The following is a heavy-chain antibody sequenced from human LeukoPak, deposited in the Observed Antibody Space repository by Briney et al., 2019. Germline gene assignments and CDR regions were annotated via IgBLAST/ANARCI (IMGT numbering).Heavy chain of an antibody. CDR1: GLTFSSYW. V-gene: IGHV3-74*01. D-gene: IGHD1-1*01. CDR3: ASGELDSLYYFDY. J-gene: IGHJ4*02. Sequence: GGSLRLSCAASGLTFSSYWMHWVRQAPGKGLVWVSRIHGDGISTTYADSVKGRFTISRDNAKNTLYLQMNSLRAEDTAVYFCASGELDSLYYFDYWGQGTLVTVSS. CDR2: IHGDGIST.